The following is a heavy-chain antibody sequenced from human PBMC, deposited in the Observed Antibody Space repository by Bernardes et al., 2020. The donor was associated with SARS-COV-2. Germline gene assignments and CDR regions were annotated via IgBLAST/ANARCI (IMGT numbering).Heavy chain of an antibody. CDR3: ARDAALTTTYHYYSNMDV. CDR2: IWYDGSNT. Sequence: GGSLRLSCTASGFTFSSYVMHWVRQSPGKGLEWLAVIWYDGSNTYYADSVKGRFTIFRDNSKNSFYLQMNSLRVEDTAVYYCARDAALTTTYHYYSNMDVWGQGTTVIVSS. CDR1: GFTFSSYV. J-gene: IGHJ6*02. D-gene: IGHD4-17*01. V-gene: IGHV3-33*01.